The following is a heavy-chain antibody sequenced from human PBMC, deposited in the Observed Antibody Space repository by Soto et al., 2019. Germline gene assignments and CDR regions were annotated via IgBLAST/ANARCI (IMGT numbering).Heavy chain of an antibody. CDR2: VYASDYT. CDR1: GASIRSYY. CDR3: ASSAGLARDFFYHNGMDV. Sequence: LSLTCSVSGASIRSYYWHWIRQPPGKGLEWIGYVYASDYTRYSSSLKSRVTISVDTSKSQSYLRLNSVTAADTAVYYCASSAGLARDFFYHNGMDVWGQGTTVTVCS. D-gene: IGHD3-10*01. V-gene: IGHV4-59*01. J-gene: IGHJ6*02.